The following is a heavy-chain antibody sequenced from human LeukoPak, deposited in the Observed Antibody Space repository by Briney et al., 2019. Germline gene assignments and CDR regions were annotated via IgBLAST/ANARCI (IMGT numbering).Heavy chain of an antibody. Sequence: GGSLRLSCAASGFTFSNYAMNWVRQAPGKGLEWVSAISGNGGSPYYADSVKGRFTISRDYSKNSLFLQVNSLSAEDTAVYYCAKLDTFYYDSTGNYFDNWGQGTLVTVSS. CDR2: ISGNGGSP. J-gene: IGHJ4*02. CDR1: GFTFSNYA. D-gene: IGHD3-22*01. CDR3: AKLDTFYYDSTGNYFDN. V-gene: IGHV3-23*01.